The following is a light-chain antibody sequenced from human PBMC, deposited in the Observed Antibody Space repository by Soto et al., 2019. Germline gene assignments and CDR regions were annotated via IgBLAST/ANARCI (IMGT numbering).Light chain of an antibody. V-gene: IGKV3-15*01. CDR3: QQYKNWPPLT. Sequence: EIVMTQSPATVSVSPGETATLFCRASQSVSYNLAWYQQKPGQGLRLLIYGAFTRATGIPARFSGSGSGTEFTLTISSLQSEDFAVYYCQQYKNWPPLTFGGGTKVEIK. J-gene: IGKJ4*01. CDR2: GAF. CDR1: QSVSYN.